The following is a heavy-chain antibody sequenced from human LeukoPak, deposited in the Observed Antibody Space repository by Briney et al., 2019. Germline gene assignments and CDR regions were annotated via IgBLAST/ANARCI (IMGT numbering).Heavy chain of an antibody. D-gene: IGHD6-13*01. Sequence: ASVKVSCKASGYTFTGYYMHWVRQAPGQGLEWMGWMNPNSGNTGYAQKFQGRVTMTRNTSISTAYMELSSLRSEDTAVYYCARGQIGYSSSWYFLPYYYYYMDVWGKGTTVTISS. CDR3: ARGQIGYSSSWYFLPYYYYYMDV. CDR1: GYTFTGYY. V-gene: IGHV1-8*02. CDR2: MNPNSGNT. J-gene: IGHJ6*03.